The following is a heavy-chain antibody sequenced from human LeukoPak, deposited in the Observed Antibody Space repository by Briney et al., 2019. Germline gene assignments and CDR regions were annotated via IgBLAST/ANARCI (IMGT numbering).Heavy chain of an antibody. CDR3: ARVPSDYDFWSGDYYFDY. Sequence: ASVKVSCKASGYTFTDYYIHWVRQAPGQGLEWMGRISPNSGGTNYAQKLQGRVTMTTDTSTSTAYMELRSLRSDDTAVYYCARVPSDYDFWSGDYYFDYWGQGTLVTVSS. D-gene: IGHD3-3*01. CDR2: ISPNSGGT. CDR1: GYTFTDYY. J-gene: IGHJ4*02. V-gene: IGHV1-2*06.